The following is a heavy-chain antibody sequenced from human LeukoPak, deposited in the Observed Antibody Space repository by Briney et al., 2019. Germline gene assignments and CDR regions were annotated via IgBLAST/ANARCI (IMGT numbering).Heavy chain of an antibody. V-gene: IGHV4-59*12. Sequence: SETLSLTCTVSGGSSSSYYWSWIRQPPGKGLEWIGYIYCSGSTNYNPSLKSRVTISVDTSKNQFSLKLSSVTAADTAVYYCARVSAAAGPLFDYWGQGTLVTVSS. CDR3: ARVSAAAGPLFDY. CDR2: IYCSGST. CDR1: GGSSSSYY. J-gene: IGHJ4*02. D-gene: IGHD6-13*01.